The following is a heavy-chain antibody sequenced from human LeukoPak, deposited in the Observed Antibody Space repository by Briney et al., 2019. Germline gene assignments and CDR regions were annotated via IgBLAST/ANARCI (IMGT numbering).Heavy chain of an antibody. Sequence: ASVKVSCKASGYTFTGYYMHWVRQAPGQGLEWMGWINPNSGGTNYAQKFQGRVTMTRDTSISTAYMELSRLRSDDTAVYYCTRVIQNSGYSLDYWGQGTLVTASS. CDR3: TRVIQNSGYSLDY. CDR2: INPNSGGT. CDR1: GYTFTGYY. D-gene: IGHD6-13*01. V-gene: IGHV1-2*02. J-gene: IGHJ4*02.